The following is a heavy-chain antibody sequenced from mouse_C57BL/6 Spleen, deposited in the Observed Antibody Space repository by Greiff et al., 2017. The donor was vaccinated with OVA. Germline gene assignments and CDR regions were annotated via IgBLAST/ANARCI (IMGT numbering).Heavy chain of an antibody. Sequence: VQLQQSGPELVKPGASVKLSCKASGYTFTSYYINWVKQRPGQGLEWIGWIYPRAGSTKYNEKFQGKATLTVDNSSSPAYMELHSLSSEDAAVYFGARGFYYYGSGGYWGQGTTRTVSS. J-gene: IGHJ2*01. V-gene: IGHV1-85*01. D-gene: IGHD1-1*01. CDR3: ARGFYYYGSGGY. CDR2: IYPRAGST. CDR1: GYTFTSYY.